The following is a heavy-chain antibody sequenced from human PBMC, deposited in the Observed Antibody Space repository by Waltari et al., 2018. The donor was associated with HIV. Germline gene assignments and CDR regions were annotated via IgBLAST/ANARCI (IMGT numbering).Heavy chain of an antibody. CDR3: ARDPQYCSSTSCSYYFDY. D-gene: IGHD2-2*01. CDR1: SYA. Sequence: SYAMHWVRQAPGKGLEWVAVISYDGSNKYYADSVKGRFTISRDNSKNTLYLQMNSLRAEDTAVYYCARDPQYCSSTSCSYYFDYWGQGTLVTVSS. CDR2: ISYDGSNK. V-gene: IGHV3-30-3*01. J-gene: IGHJ4*02.